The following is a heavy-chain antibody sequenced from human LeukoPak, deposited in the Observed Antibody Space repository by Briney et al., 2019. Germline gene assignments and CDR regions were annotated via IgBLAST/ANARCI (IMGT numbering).Heavy chain of an antibody. V-gene: IGHV4-59*12. CDR3: AREGGPYRPLDY. CDR1: GGSISRYY. Sequence: PTETLSLTCTVSGGSISRYYWSWIRRPPGKGLEWIGEVNLQGSTNYNPSLMGRVAISVDTSENHVSLQLTSVTAADTAVYYCAREGGPYRPLDYSGQGTLVTVS. J-gene: IGHJ4*02. D-gene: IGHD3-16*01. CDR2: VNLQGST.